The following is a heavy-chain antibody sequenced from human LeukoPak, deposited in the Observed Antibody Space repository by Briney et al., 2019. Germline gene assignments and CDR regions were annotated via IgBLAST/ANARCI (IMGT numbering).Heavy chain of an antibody. D-gene: IGHD3-22*01. J-gene: IGHJ5*02. V-gene: IGHV4-59*12. CDR2: IYYSGST. CDR1: GGSISSYY. Sequence: PSETLSLTCSVPGGSISSYYWSWIRQPPGKGLEWIGYIYYSGSTSYKPSLKSRVTISLDTSKNQFSLKLSSVTAADTAVYYCARETDYYDSGGYYLQWFDPWGQGTLVTVSS. CDR3: ARETDYYDSGGYYLQWFDP.